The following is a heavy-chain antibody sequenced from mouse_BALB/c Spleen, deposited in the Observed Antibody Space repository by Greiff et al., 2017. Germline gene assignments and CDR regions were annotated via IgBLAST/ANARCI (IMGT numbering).Heavy chain of an antibody. CDR3: ARGPMITTEGFAY. Sequence: DVKLVESGGGLVKPGGSLKLSCAASGFTFSSYAMSWVRQTPEKRLEWVASISSGGSTYYPDSVKGRFTISRDNARNILYLQMSSLRSEDTAMYYCARGPMITTEGFAYWGQGTLVTVSA. D-gene: IGHD2-4*01. J-gene: IGHJ3*01. V-gene: IGHV5-6-5*01. CDR2: ISSGGST. CDR1: GFTFSSYA.